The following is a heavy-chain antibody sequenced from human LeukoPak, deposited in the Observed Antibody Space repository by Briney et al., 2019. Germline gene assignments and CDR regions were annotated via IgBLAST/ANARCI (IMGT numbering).Heavy chain of an antibody. CDR2: IYYSGST. V-gene: IGHV4-59*01. D-gene: IGHD1-26*01. Sequence: SETLSLTCTVSGGSISSYYWSWIRQPPGKGLEWIGYIYYSGSTSYNPSLKSRVTISVDTSKKQFSLKLSSVTAADTAFYYCARYIASYPHDAFDIWGQGTMVTVSS. CDR3: ARYIASYPHDAFDI. J-gene: IGHJ3*02. CDR1: GGSISSYY.